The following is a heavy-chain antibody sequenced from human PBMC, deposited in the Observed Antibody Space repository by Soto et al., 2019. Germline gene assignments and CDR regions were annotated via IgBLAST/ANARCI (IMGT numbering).Heavy chain of an antibody. CDR3: SRGFHSRGWYSVDP. V-gene: IGHV4-4*02. D-gene: IGHD6-19*01. Sequence: QVQLQESGPGLVKPSGTLSLTCAVSGGSISSSNWWRWVRQPPGKGLEWIGEIYHSGSTNYNPSLNRRVTISVDKSKISFSLKLSSVPAADTAVYYCSRGFHSRGWYSVDPWGQGTLVTVSS. J-gene: IGHJ5*02. CDR1: GGSISSSNW. CDR2: IYHSGST.